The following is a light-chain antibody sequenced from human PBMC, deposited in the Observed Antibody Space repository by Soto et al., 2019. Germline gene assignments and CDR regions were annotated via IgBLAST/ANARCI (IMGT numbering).Light chain of an antibody. V-gene: IGKV3-15*01. CDR1: QSVSSY. Sequence: EIVLTKSPATLSLSPGARATLSCRASQSVSSYLAWYQQKPGQSPRLLIYGASTRATGIPARFSGSGSGTEFTLTISSLQSEDFGVYYCHQYNNLWTFGQGTKVDI. J-gene: IGKJ1*01. CDR2: GAS. CDR3: HQYNNLWT.